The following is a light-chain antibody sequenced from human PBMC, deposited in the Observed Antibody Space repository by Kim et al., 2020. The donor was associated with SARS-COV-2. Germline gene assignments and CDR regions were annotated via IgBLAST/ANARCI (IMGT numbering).Light chain of an antibody. CDR3: QAWDSSTRV. V-gene: IGLV3-1*01. Sequence: VSPGQTASITCSGDKLGDKYACWYQHKPGQSPVLVIYQDSKRPSGIPERFSGSNSGNTATLTISGTQAMDEADYYCQAWDSSTRVFGGGTKLTVL. J-gene: IGLJ2*01. CDR1: KLGDKY. CDR2: QDS.